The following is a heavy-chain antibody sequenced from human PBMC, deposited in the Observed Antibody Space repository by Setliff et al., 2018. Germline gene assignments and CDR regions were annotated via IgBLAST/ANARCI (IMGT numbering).Heavy chain of an antibody. J-gene: IGHJ4*02. CDR1: GGSITTSSYS. CDR3: TRSPSSGAYWNPRPFYSDY. V-gene: IGHV4-39*01. CDR2: IYHSGTT. Sequence: LSLTCTVSGGSITTSSYSWGWIRQPPGKGLEWIGNIYHSGTTYYNPSLKSRLTLSVDTSKNQFSLELNSVTTADAAIYYCTRSPSSGAYWNPRPFYSDYWARGTLVTVSS. D-gene: IGHD1-26*01.